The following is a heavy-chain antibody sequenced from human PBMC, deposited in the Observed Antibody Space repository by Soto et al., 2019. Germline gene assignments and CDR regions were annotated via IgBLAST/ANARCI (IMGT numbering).Heavy chain of an antibody. Sequence: SEILSLTCTVSGGSISSYYWSWIRQPPGKGREWIGYIYYSGSTNHNPSLKSRVTISVDTSKNQFSLKLSSVTAADTAVYYCAGGIVGATPYYFDYWGQGTLVTVSS. V-gene: IGHV4-59*01. D-gene: IGHD1-26*01. CDR2: IYYSGST. J-gene: IGHJ4*02. CDR1: GGSISSYY. CDR3: AGGIVGATPYYFDY.